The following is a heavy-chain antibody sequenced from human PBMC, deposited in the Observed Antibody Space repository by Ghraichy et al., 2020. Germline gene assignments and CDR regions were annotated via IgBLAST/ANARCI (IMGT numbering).Heavy chain of an antibody. V-gene: IGHV5-51*01. Sequence: GESLNISCKGSGYSFTSYWIGWVRQMPGKGLEWMGIIYPGDSDTRYSPSFQGQVTISADKSISTAYLQWSSLKASDTAMYYCARQKESSSSWPNWYFDLWGRGTLVTVSS. CDR2: IYPGDSDT. CDR3: ARQKESSSSWPNWYFDL. D-gene: IGHD6-13*01. J-gene: IGHJ2*01. CDR1: GYSFTSYW.